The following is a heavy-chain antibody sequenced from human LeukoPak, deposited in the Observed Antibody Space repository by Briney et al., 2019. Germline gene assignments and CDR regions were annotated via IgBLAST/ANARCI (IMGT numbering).Heavy chain of an antibody. CDR2: ISGSGGST. CDR3: AKDISRNIVLMVYGEGFDY. V-gene: IGHV3-23*01. D-gene: IGHD2-8*01. Sequence: GGSLRLSCAASGFTFSSYAMSWVRQAPGKGLEWVSAISGSGGSTYYADSVKGRFTISRDNSKNTLYLQMNSLRAEDMAVYYCAKDISRNIVLMVYGEGFDYWGQGTLVTVSS. J-gene: IGHJ4*02. CDR1: GFTFSSYA.